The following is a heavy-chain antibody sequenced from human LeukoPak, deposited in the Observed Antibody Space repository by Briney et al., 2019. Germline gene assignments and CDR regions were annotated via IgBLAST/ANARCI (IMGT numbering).Heavy chain of an antibody. CDR3: ARLLGYCSSTSCYAHAFDI. J-gene: IGHJ3*02. D-gene: IGHD2-2*01. CDR2: IYSGGDT. V-gene: IGHV3-53*01. Sequence: GGSLRLSCAASGFTVSNYYMSWVRQAPGKGLEWVSVIYSGGDTYYADSVKGRFTISRDNSKNALYLQMNSLRAEDTAVYYCARLLGYCSSTSCYAHAFDIWGQGTMVTVSS. CDR1: GFTVSNYY.